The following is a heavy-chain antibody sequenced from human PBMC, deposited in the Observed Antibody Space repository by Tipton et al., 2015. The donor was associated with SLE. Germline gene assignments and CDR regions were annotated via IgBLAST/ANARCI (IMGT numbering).Heavy chain of an antibody. CDR3: ARQVGLIVVQYYFDY. CDR2: IYYSGST. V-gene: IGHV4-59*08. D-gene: IGHD2-21*01. CDR1: GCSISSYY. J-gene: IGHJ4*02. Sequence: TLSLTCTVSGCSISSYYWSWIRQPPGKGLEWIGYIYYSGSTNYNPSLKSRVTISVDTSKNQFSLKLTSVTAADTAGYYCARQVGLIVVQYYFDYWGQGTLVTVSS.